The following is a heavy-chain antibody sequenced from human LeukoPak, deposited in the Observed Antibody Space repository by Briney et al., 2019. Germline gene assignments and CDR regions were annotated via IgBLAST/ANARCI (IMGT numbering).Heavy chain of an antibody. CDR1: GGSISSYY. J-gene: IGHJ6*03. CDR3: ARSPVDYGDYYYMDV. V-gene: IGHV4-4*07. D-gene: IGHD4-17*01. Sequence: SETLSLTCTVSGGSISSYYWSWIRQPAGMGLEWIGRIYTSGSTNYNPSLKSQVTMSVDTSKNQFSLKLSSVTAADTAVYYCARSPVDYGDYYYMDVWGKGTTVTISS. CDR2: IYTSGST.